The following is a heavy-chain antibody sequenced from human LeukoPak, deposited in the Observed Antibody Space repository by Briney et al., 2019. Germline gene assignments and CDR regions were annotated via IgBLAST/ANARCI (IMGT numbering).Heavy chain of an antibody. J-gene: IGHJ1*01. CDR2: IYISGST. CDR3: ARDEQLVLGYFQH. Sequence: PSETLSLTCTVSGDSISYYYWSWIRQPAGKGLEWIGRIYISGSTNYNPSLKSRVTMSIDTSKNQFSLELTSVTAADTAVYYCARDEQLVLGYFQHWGQGTLVTVSS. D-gene: IGHD6-13*01. CDR1: GDSISYYY. V-gene: IGHV4-4*07.